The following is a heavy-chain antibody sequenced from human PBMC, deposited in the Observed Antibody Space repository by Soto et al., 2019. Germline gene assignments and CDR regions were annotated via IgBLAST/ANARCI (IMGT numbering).Heavy chain of an antibody. V-gene: IGHV2-70*04. CDR2: IDWDDDK. J-gene: IGHJ6*02. CDR1: GFSLSTSGLR. Sequence: SAPTLVNPTPTLTLTCTFSGFSLSTSGLRVSWIRQPPGKALEWLARIDWDDDKFYSTSLKTRLTITKDTSKNQVVLTMTNMDPVDTATYCCARGLQRPLGMDVWGQGTTVTVSS. D-gene: IGHD4-4*01. CDR3: ARGLQRPLGMDV.